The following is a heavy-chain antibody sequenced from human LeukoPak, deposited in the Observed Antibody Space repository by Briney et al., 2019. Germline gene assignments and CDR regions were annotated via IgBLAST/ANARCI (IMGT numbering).Heavy chain of an antibody. J-gene: IGHJ5*02. CDR1: GGSISSDGYY. D-gene: IGHD6-13*01. Sequence: SETLSLTCTVSGGSISSDGYYWSWIRQHPGKGLEWIGAIYYTGSTYYNPSLKSRATISVDTSKNHFSLKLTSVTAADTAVYYCARGTGGAAAADFDPWGQGTLVTVSS. V-gene: IGHV4-31*03. CDR3: ARGTGGAAAADFDP. CDR2: IYYTGST.